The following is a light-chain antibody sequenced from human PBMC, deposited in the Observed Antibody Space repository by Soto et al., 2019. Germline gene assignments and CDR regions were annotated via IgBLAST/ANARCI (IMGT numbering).Light chain of an antibody. CDR3: QQSYGTPII. Sequence: DIHMTQTPFSLSSPLGDRVPITCRGRKSISNYLDWYQQKQGQAPKLLIYAASSLQSGVPSRFSGSGSGTDFTLTISSLQPEDSATYYCQQSYGTPIIFGQGRRLEIK. CDR2: AAS. J-gene: IGKJ5*01. CDR1: KSISNY. V-gene: IGKV1-39*01.